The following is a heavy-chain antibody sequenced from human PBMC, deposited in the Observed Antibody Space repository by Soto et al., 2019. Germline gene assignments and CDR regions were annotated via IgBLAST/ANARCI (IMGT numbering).Heavy chain of an antibody. Sequence: QVQLVQSGAEVKKPGDSVKVSCKASGYTFTGYYMHWVRQAPGQGLEWMGWINPNSGGTNYAQKFQGRVTMTRDTSISTAYMELSRLRADDTGVYYCSRSIVATTYYYYYGMDVWGQVTTVTVSS. CDR1: GYTFTGYY. CDR2: INPNSGGT. D-gene: IGHD5-12*01. V-gene: IGHV1-2*02. CDR3: SRSIVATTYYYYYGMDV. J-gene: IGHJ6*02.